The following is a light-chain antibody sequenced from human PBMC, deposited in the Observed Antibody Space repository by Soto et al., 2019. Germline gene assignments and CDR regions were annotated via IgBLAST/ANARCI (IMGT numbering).Light chain of an antibody. Sequence: EIVMTQSPVTLSVSLGERATLSCRASQSVRSDLAWYQQTPGQAPRLLIYGASHRATGVPARFSGSGSGTEFTLTISSLQSEDFAVYYCQQYNNWPPIAFGQGTRLEIK. CDR3: QQYNNWPPIA. CDR2: GAS. CDR1: QSVRSD. J-gene: IGKJ5*01. V-gene: IGKV3-15*01.